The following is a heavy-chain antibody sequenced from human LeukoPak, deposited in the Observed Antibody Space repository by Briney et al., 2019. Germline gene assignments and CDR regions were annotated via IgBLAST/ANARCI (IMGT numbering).Heavy chain of an antibody. CDR2: ISYRGSS. D-gene: IGHD3-22*01. V-gene: IGHV4-59*11. Sequence: SETLSLTCTVSAGSITSHYWSWLRQPPGKGLEWIGYISYRGSSNYNPSLKSRVTVSIDTSKNQFSLKLSSVTAADTAVYYCARWSSIYYVLDFWGQGTLVIVSS. CDR3: ARWSSIYYVLDF. CDR1: AGSITSHY. J-gene: IGHJ4*02.